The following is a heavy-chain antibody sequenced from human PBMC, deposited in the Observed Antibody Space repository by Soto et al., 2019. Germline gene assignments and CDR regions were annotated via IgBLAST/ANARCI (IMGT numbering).Heavy chain of an antibody. CDR2: ISSSSSYI. Sequence: PGGSLRLSCAASGFTFSSYSMNWVRQAPGKGLEWVSSISSSSSYIYYADSVKGRFTISRDNAKNSLYLQMNSLRAEDTAVYYCARGPSKSAVAGTDYYYGMDVWGQGXTVTVSS. CDR1: GFTFSSYS. V-gene: IGHV3-21*01. CDR3: ARGPSKSAVAGTDYYYGMDV. D-gene: IGHD6-19*01. J-gene: IGHJ6*02.